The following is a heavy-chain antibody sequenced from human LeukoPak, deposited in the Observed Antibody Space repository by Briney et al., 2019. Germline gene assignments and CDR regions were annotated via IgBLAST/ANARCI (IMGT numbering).Heavy chain of an antibody. CDR1: GFTFSSYW. V-gene: IGHV3-7*01. Sequence: GGSLRLSCAASGFTFSSYWMSWVRQAPGKGLEWVANIKQDGSEKYYVDSVKGRFTTSRDNAKNSLYLQMNSLRAEDTAVYYCARDRVAVAGKYFQHWGQGTLVTVSS. D-gene: IGHD6-19*01. CDR2: IKQDGSEK. J-gene: IGHJ1*01. CDR3: ARDRVAVAGKYFQH.